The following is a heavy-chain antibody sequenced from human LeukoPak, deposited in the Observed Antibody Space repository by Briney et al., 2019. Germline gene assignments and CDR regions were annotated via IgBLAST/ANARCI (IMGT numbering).Heavy chain of an antibody. CDR3: AKADRALRYCSGGRCYSELDY. V-gene: IGHV3-23*01. J-gene: IGHJ4*02. Sequence: GGSLRLSCAASGFTFSSYAMSLVRQAPGKGLEWVSAISGSGGSTYYADSVKGRFTISRDNSKNTLYLQMNSLRAEDTAVYYCAKADRALRYCSGGRCYSELDYWGQGTLVTVSS. D-gene: IGHD2-15*01. CDR2: ISGSGGST. CDR1: GFTFSSYA.